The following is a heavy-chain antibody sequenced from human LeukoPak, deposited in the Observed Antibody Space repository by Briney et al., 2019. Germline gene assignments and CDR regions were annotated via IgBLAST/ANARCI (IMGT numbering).Heavy chain of an antibody. CDR3: ARGDYDILTGYSTNWFDP. CDR2: IYYSGST. V-gene: IGHV4-59*01. D-gene: IGHD3-9*01. CDR1: GGSISSYY. Sequence: SETLSLTCTVSGGSISSYYWSWIRQPPGKGLEWIGYIYYSGSTNYNPSLKSRVTISVDTSKNQFSLKLSSVTAADTAVYYCARGDYDILTGYSTNWFDPWGQGTQVTVSS. J-gene: IGHJ5*02.